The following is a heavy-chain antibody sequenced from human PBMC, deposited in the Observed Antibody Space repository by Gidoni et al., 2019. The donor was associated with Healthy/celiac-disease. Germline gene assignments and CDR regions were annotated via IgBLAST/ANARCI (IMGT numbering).Heavy chain of an antibody. V-gene: IGHV3-33*01. CDR3: ARDLVKVGDFWSGYYAGWFDP. D-gene: IGHD3-3*01. Sequence: QVQLVESGGGVVQPGRSPRLSCAASGFAFSSYGLHWVRQAPGKGLEWVAVIWYDGSNKYYADSVKGRFTISRDNSKNTLYLQMNSLRAEDTAVYYCARDLVKVGDFWSGYYAGWFDPWGQGTLVTVSS. CDR2: IWYDGSNK. J-gene: IGHJ5*02. CDR1: GFAFSSYG.